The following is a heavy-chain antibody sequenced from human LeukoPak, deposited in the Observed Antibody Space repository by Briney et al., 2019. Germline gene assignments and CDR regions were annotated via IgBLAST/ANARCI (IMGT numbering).Heavy chain of an antibody. D-gene: IGHD2-15*01. CDR1: AFTVNSNY. Sequence: PGGSLRLSCAASAFTVNSNYMSWVRQAPGKGLEWVSVIYSGGSTYYADSVKGRFTISRDNSKNTLYLQMNSLRAEDTAVYYCARAIVVVAATPLYYGMDVWGQGTTVTVSS. CDR2: IYSGGST. V-gene: IGHV3-66*01. J-gene: IGHJ6*02. CDR3: ARAIVVVAATPLYYGMDV.